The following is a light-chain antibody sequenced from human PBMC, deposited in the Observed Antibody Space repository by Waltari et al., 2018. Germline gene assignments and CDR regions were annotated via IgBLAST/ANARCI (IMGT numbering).Light chain of an antibody. CDR3: QHYDSYPWT. Sequence: DIQMTQSPSTLSASVGDRVSITCRASQDISNWLAWYQQKPGKAPNLLIYKASTLESGVPSRFSGSGFGTEFTLTISSLQPDDFATYFCQHYDSYPWTFGQGTKVDIK. V-gene: IGKV1-5*03. CDR2: KAS. J-gene: IGKJ1*01. CDR1: QDISNW.